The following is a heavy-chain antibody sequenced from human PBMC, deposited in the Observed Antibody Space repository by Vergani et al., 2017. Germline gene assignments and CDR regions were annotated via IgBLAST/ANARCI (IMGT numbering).Heavy chain of an antibody. CDR1: GFRFSSHS. J-gene: IGHJ6*03. CDR2: ISNDGSKK. Sequence: QVQLAESGGGRVQPGRSLRLSCAASGFRFSSHSIHWVRPAPGKGLEWVAVISNDGSKKYYADSVKGRFTISRDNSKNTLDRQMNSLRTQDTAVYYCSKAGSVTSGSLQYNFYMDVWGKGTTVTVS. D-gene: IGHD3-10*01. CDR3: SKAGSVTSGSLQYNFYMDV. V-gene: IGHV3-30*18.